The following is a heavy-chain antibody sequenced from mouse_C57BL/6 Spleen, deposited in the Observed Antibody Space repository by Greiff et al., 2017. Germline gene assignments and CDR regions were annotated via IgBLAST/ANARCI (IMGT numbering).Heavy chain of an antibody. J-gene: IGHJ4*01. CDR2: IDPANGNT. CDR3: ARDSGYVRGAMDY. D-gene: IGHD1-1*01. CDR1: GFNIKNTY. Sequence: EVQLVESVAELVRPGASVKLSCTASGFNIKNTYMPWVKQRPEQGLEWIGRIDPANGNTKYAPKFQGKATITADTSSSTAYLQLSSLTSEDTAIYYCARDSGYVRGAMDYWGQGTSVTVSS. V-gene: IGHV14-3*01.